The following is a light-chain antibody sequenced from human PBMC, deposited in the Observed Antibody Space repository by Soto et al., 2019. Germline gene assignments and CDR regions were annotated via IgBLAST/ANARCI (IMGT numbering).Light chain of an antibody. Sequence: DILMTLSPSALSASVGDRVTITCRASQSISTFLAWYQQKPGKAPNLLIYYASNLQSGVPSRFGGSGSGTEFSLTISTLQPDDFATYYCQQYNSYPYTFGHGTKLEIK. V-gene: IGKV1-5*03. J-gene: IGKJ2*01. CDR2: YAS. CDR3: QQYNSYPYT. CDR1: QSISTF.